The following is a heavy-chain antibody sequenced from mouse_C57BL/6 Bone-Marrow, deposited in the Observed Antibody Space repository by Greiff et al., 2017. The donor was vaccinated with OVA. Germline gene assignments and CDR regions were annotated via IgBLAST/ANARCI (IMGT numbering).Heavy chain of an antibody. V-gene: IGHV1-26*01. CDR3: ARGDYGSSIYWYFDV. CDR2: INPNNGGT. CDR1: GYTFTDYY. Sequence: VQLQQSGPELVKPGASVKISCKASGYTFTDYYMNWVKQSHGKSLEWIGDINPNNGGTSYNQKFKGKATLTVDKSSSTAYMELRSLTSEDSAVYYCARGDYGSSIYWYFDVWGTGTTVTVSS. J-gene: IGHJ1*03. D-gene: IGHD1-1*01.